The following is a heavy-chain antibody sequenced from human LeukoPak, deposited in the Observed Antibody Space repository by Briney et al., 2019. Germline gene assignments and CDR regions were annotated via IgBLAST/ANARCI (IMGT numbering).Heavy chain of an antibody. CDR3: ARDQEGFDY. Sequence: GASVTVSCKASGYTFTSYYMHWVRQAPGQGLEWMGMIYPRDGSTSYAQKFQGRVTVTRDTSTSTVHMELSGLRSEDTAVYYCARDQEGFDYWGQGALVTVSS. V-gene: IGHV1-46*01. CDR2: IYPRDGST. CDR1: GYTFTSYY. J-gene: IGHJ4*02.